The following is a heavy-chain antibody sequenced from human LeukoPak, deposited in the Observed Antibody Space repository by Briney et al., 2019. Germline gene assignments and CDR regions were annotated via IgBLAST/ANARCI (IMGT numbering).Heavy chain of an antibody. D-gene: IGHD6-6*01. V-gene: IGHV1-18*01. CDR3: ATAPARPTAFDI. CDR2: ISAYNGDT. J-gene: IGHJ3*02. Sequence: ASVKVSCKTSGYIFAHNGISWVRQAPGQGPEWMGWISAYNGDTNYAQNFQGRVTITADESTSTAYMELSSLRSEDTAVYYCATAPARPTAFDIWGQGTMVTVSS. CDR1: GYIFAHNG.